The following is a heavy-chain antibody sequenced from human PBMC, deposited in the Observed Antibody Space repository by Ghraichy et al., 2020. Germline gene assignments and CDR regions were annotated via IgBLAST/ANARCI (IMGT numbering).Heavy chain of an antibody. CDR3: ARDKSAW. CDR1: GFTFSDYY. D-gene: IGHD2-15*01. Sequence: GGSLRLSCEASGFTFSDYYMSWIRQAPGKGPEWVSYISSSGNNAYYADSVKGRFTITRDNTRNSLFLQLDSLRAEDTAVYYCARDKSAWWGQGTLVTVSS. V-gene: IGHV3-11*01. CDR2: ISSSGNNA. J-gene: IGHJ4*02.